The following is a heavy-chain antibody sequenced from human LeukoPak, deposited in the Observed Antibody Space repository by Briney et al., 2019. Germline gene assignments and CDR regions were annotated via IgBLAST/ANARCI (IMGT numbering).Heavy chain of an antibody. J-gene: IGHJ5*02. CDR1: GGSISSYY. D-gene: IGHD3-3*01. Sequence: PSETLSLTCTVSGGSISSYYWSWIRQPPGKGLEWIGYIYYSGSTNYNPSLKSRVTISVDTSKNQFSLKLSSVTAADTAVYYCAREGGRSGYYYRATDTWFDPWGQGTLVTVSS. CDR3: AREGGRSGYYYRATDTWFDP. V-gene: IGHV4-59*01. CDR2: IYYSGST.